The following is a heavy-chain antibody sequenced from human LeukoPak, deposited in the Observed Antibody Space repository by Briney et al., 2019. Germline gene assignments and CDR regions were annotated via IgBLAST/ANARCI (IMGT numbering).Heavy chain of an antibody. CDR3: ARERGGGYSSNSGAFDI. D-gene: IGHD6-13*01. CDR1: GGTFSSYA. V-gene: IGHV1-69*04. J-gene: IGHJ3*02. Sequence: GSSVKASCKASGGTFSSYAISWVRQAPGQGLEWMGRIIPILGIANYAQKFQGRVTITADKSTSTAYMELSSLRSEDTAVYYCARERGGGYSSNSGAFDIWGQGTMVTVSS. CDR2: IIPILGIA.